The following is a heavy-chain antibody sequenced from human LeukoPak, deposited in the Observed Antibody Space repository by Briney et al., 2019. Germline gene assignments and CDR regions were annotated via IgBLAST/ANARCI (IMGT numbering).Heavy chain of an antibody. V-gene: IGHV3-30*02. J-gene: IGHJ4*02. CDR1: GFTFSSYG. CDR3: AKETNNWSFDY. CDR2: IWYDGSNK. D-gene: IGHD1-20*01. Sequence: GGSLRLSCAASGFTFSSYGMHWVRQAPGKGLEWVAVIWYDGSNKYYADSVKGRFTISRDNSKNTLYLQMNSLRAEDTAVYYCAKETNNWSFDYWGQGTLVTVSS.